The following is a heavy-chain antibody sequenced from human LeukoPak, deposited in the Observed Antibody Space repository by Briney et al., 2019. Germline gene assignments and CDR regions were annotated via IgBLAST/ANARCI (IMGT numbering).Heavy chain of an antibody. CDR1: GFTFSDYY. J-gene: IGHJ4*02. Sequence: GGSLRLSCAASGFTFSDYYMSWIRQAPGKGLEWVSYISSSSSYTNYADSVMGRFTISRDNAKNSLYLQMNSLRAEDTAVYYCARGGYSGYDWVDYWGQGTLVTVSS. V-gene: IGHV3-11*05. D-gene: IGHD5-12*01. CDR3: ARGGYSGYDWVDY. CDR2: ISSSSSYT.